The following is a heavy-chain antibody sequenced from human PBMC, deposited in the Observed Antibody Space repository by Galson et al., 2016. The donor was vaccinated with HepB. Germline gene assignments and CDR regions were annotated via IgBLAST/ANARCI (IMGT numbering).Heavy chain of an antibody. V-gene: IGHV3-30*18. D-gene: IGHD3-9*01. Sequence: SLRLSCAVSGFNLSNHAMHWVRQAPGKGLEWMSVITYDGHYLHYADSVKGRFTISRDNSKNAVYLQMNSLRVEDTAMYYCAKMFDLGDYWGRGTLVTVSS. CDR2: ITYDGHYL. J-gene: IGHJ4*02. CDR1: GFNLSNHA. CDR3: AKMFDLGDY.